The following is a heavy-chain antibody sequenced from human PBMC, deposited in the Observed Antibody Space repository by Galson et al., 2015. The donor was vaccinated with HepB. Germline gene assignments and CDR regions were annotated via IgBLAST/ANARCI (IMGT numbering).Heavy chain of an antibody. Sequence: SLRLSCAASGFTFSSYGMHWVRQAPGKGLEWVAVISYDGSDKYYADSVKGRFTISRDNSKNTLSLQMNSLTAEDTAVYSCAKDKDLGYCSSTGCYTLDYWGQGTLVTVSS. J-gene: IGHJ4*02. CDR1: GFTFSSYG. CDR2: ISYDGSDK. CDR3: AKDKDLGYCSSTGCYTLDY. D-gene: IGHD2-2*02. V-gene: IGHV3-30*18.